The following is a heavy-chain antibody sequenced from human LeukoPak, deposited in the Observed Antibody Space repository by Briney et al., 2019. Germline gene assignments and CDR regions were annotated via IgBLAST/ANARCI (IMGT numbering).Heavy chain of an antibody. CDR3: VFEGRADAFDI. J-gene: IGHJ3*02. CDR1: GFTFSGYG. V-gene: IGHV3-30*03. CDR2: ISYDGSNK. Sequence: PGGSLRLSCAASGFTFSGYGMHWVRQAPGKGLEWVAVISYDGSNKYYADSVKGRFTISRDNSKNTLYLQMNSLRAEDTAVYYCVFEGRADAFDIWGQGTMVTVSS. D-gene: IGHD3-10*01.